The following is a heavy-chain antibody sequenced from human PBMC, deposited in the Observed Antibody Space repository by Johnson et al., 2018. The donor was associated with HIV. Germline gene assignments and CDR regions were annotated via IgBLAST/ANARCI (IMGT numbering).Heavy chain of an antibody. CDR2: ISYDGSNK. J-gene: IGHJ3*02. CDR1: GFTFSSYG. D-gene: IGHD4-11*01. V-gene: IGHV3-30*03. Sequence: QVQLVESGGGVVQPGRSLRLSCAASGFTFSSYGMHWVRQAPGKGLEWVAVISYDGSNKYYADSVKGRFTISRDNSKNTLYLQMNSLRAEDTAVYYCARSYSTSLNASDIWGQGTMVTVSS. CDR3: ARSYSTSLNASDI.